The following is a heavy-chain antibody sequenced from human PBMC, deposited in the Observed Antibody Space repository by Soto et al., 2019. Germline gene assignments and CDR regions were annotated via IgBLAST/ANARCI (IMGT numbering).Heavy chain of an antibody. Sequence: GGSLRLSCAASGFTFDDYAMHWVRQAPGKGLEWVSGISWNSGSIGYADSVKGRLTISRDNAKNSLYLQMNSLRAEDTALYYCAKDMGAYYYDSSGYNYFDYGGQGTLVTVSS. CDR3: AKDMGAYYYDSSGYNYFDY. D-gene: IGHD3-22*01. J-gene: IGHJ4*02. V-gene: IGHV3-9*01. CDR2: ISWNSGSI. CDR1: GFTFDDYA.